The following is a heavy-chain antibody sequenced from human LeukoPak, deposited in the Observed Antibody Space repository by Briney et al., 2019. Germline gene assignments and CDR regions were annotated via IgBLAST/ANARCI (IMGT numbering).Heavy chain of an antibody. CDR2: ISSSSSSE. CDR3: ARVGDVDTAMGTYDY. CDR1: GFTFSNYN. V-gene: IGHV3-48*04. J-gene: IGHJ4*02. Sequence: GGSLRLSCAASGFTFSNYNMNWVRQAPGKGLEWVSYISSSSSSEYYTDSVKGRFTISRDNAKNSLYLQMNSLRAEDTAVYYCARVGDVDTAMGTYDYWGQGTLVTVSS. D-gene: IGHD5-18*01.